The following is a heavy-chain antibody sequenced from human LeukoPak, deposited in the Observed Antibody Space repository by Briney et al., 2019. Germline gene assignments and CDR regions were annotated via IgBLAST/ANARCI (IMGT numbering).Heavy chain of an antibody. CDR1: GYSFTSYW. CDR3: ARLGGNGIQLWSTTMDV. Sequence: LGESLKISCKGSGYSFTSYWIGWVRQMPGKGLEWMGIIYPGDSDTRYSPSFEGQVTISANKSISTAYLQWSSLKASDTAMYYCARLGGNGIQLWSTTMDVWGQGTTVTVSS. V-gene: IGHV5-51*01. J-gene: IGHJ6*02. D-gene: IGHD5-18*01. CDR2: IYPGDSDT.